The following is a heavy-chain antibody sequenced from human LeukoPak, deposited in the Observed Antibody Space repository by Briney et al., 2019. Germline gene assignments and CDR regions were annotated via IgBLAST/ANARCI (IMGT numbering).Heavy chain of an antibody. CDR1: GLTFSGYE. CDR2: ISSSGSTI. D-gene: IGHD6-13*01. V-gene: IGHV3-48*03. J-gene: IGHJ4*02. Sequence: GGSLRLSCAPSGLTFSGYEMNWVRQAPGTGLKWVSYISSSGSTIYYADSVKGRFTISRDNAKNSLYLQVNSLRAEDTAVYYCARDPAAAGPDGRGYWGQGTLVTVSS. CDR3: ARDPAAAGPDGRGY.